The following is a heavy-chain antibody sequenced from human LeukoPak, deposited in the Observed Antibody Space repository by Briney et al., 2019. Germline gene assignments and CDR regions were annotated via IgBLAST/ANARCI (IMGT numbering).Heavy chain of an antibody. CDR2: IGGGGVST. V-gene: IGHV3-23*01. CDR1: GFTFHIYA. CDR3: AKDGGFTSTSHYFDY. D-gene: IGHD2-2*01. Sequence: PGGSLRLSCAASGFTFHIYAMSWVRQAPGKGLEWVSSIGGGGVSTYYADSVKGRFTISRDNSKNTLYLQMNSLRAEDTAVYCCAKDGGFTSTSHYFDYWGQGILVTVSS. J-gene: IGHJ4*02.